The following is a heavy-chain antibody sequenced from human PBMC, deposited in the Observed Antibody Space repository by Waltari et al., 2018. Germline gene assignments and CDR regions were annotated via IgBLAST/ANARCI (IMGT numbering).Heavy chain of an antibody. Sequence: VQLQQWCAGLLKPSETLSLTCAFDGPTFTVYYWSWIHQSPGKGLEWLVEINNSGNTNYNPSLRSRVANSVDTPKKQFSLKVTSVSAADTAVYYCARLEDCTGGNCYSGNHYAVDVWGPGTRVTVSS. CDR1: GPTFTVYY. J-gene: IGHJ6*02. CDR2: INNSGNT. D-gene: IGHD2-15*01. CDR3: ARLEDCTGGNCYSGNHYAVDV. V-gene: IGHV4-34*01.